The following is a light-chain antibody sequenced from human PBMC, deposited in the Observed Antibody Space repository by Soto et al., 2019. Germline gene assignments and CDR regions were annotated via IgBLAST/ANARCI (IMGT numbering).Light chain of an antibody. J-gene: IGLJ2*01. CDR3: SSYAGSNNVV. V-gene: IGLV2-8*01. Sequence: QSALTQPPSASGSPGQSVTISCTGTSSDVGGYNYVSWYQQHPGKAPKLMIYEVNKRPSGVPDHFSGSKSGNTASLTVSGLQPEDEADYYCSSYAGSNNVVFGGGTKLTVL. CDR1: SSDVGGYNY. CDR2: EVN.